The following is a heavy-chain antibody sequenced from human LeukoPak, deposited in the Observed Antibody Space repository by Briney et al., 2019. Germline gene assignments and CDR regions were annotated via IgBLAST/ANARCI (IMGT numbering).Heavy chain of an antibody. D-gene: IGHD1-1*01. J-gene: IGHJ3*02. CDR2: ISSSSSYI. CDR1: GFTFSSYS. V-gene: IGHV3-21*01. CDR3: AKGYRYGTTVYDAYDI. Sequence: KPGGSLRLSCAASGFTFSSYSMNWVRQAPGKGLEWVSSISSSSSYIYYADSVKGRFTISRDNSKNTLYLQMNSLRAEDTAVYYCAKGYRYGTTVYDAYDIWGQGTMVTVSS.